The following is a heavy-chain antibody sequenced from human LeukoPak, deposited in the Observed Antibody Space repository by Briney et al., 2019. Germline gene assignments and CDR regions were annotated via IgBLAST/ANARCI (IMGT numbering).Heavy chain of an antibody. D-gene: IGHD2-2*01. CDR1: GGSISSGGYY. Sequence: SETLSLTCTVSGGSISSGGYYWSWIRQHPGKGLEWIGYIYYSGSTYYNPSLKSRVTISVDTSKNQFSLKLSSVTAADTAVYYCARVSADTFDYWGQGTLVTVSS. CDR2: IYYSGST. J-gene: IGHJ4*02. CDR3: ARVSADTFDY. V-gene: IGHV4-31*03.